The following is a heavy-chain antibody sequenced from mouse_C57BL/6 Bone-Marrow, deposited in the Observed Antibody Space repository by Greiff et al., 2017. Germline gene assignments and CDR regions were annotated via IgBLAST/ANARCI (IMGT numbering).Heavy chain of an antibody. D-gene: IGHD1-1*01. CDR1: GFNIKDYY. J-gene: IGHJ3*01. CDR2: IDPEDGDT. Sequence: EVQLQQSGAELVRPGASVKLSCTASGFNIKDYYMHWVKQRPEQGLEWIGRIDPEDGDTEYAPKFQGKATMTADTSSNTAYLQLSSLTSEDTAVYYCTKYYYGSPWFAYWGQGTLVTVSA. CDR3: TKYYYGSPWFAY. V-gene: IGHV14-1*01.